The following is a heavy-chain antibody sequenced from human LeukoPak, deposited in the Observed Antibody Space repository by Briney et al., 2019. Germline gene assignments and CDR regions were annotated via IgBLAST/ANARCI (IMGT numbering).Heavy chain of an antibody. Sequence: ASVKVSCKASGYTFTSYGISWVRQAPGQGLEWMGWISAYNGNTNYAQKLQGRVTMTTDTSTSTAYMELRSLRSDDTAVYYCARAGITIFGVVTQPDYWGQGTLVTVSS. CDR1: GYTFTSYG. CDR2: ISAYNGNT. J-gene: IGHJ4*02. CDR3: ARAGITIFGVVTQPDY. D-gene: IGHD3-3*01. V-gene: IGHV1-18*01.